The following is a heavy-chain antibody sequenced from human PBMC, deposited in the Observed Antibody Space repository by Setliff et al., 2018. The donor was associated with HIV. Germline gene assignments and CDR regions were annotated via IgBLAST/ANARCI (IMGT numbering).Heavy chain of an antibody. J-gene: IGHJ6*03. CDR2: IYDSGAT. D-gene: IGHD6-19*01. V-gene: IGHV4-59*08. CDR1: GGSISGFY. Sequence: PSETLSLTCTVSGGSISGFYWSWIRQSPGNGLEWIGWIYDSGATKYNPSLKSRATISLETSKNQLSLKLTSVTAADTAVYYCARVEVIAVAGSRFNSYYIDVWGKGTSVTVSS. CDR3: ARVEVIAVAGSRFNSYYIDV.